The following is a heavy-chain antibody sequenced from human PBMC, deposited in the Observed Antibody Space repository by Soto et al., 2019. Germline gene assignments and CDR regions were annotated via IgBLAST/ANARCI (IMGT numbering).Heavy chain of an antibody. V-gene: IGHV3-7*03. CDR1: GFTFSNYW. CDR3: AREHYESSVYYSGGGFEDY. CDR2: IKRDGSEK. Sequence: PGGSLRLSCAVSGFTFSNYWMSWVRQAPGKGLEWVANIKRDGSEKYYVDSVKGRFTISRDNAKNSLYLQMNSLRADDTAVYYCAREHYESSVYYSGGGFEDYWGQGTQVTVSS. J-gene: IGHJ4*02. D-gene: IGHD3-22*01.